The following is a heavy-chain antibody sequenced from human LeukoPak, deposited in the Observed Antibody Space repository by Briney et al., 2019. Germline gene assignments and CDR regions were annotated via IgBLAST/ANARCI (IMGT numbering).Heavy chain of an antibody. CDR2: IIPIFGTA. CDR3: ARTLVVATMLHYMDV. D-gene: IGHD5-12*01. J-gene: IGHJ6*03. V-gene: IGHV1-69*05. Sequence: SVKVSCKASGGTFSSYAISWVRQAPGQGLEWMGGIIPIFGTANYAQKSQGRVTITTDESTSTAYMELSSLRSEDTAVYYCARTLVVATMLHYMDVWGKGTTVTVSS. CDR1: GGTFSSYA.